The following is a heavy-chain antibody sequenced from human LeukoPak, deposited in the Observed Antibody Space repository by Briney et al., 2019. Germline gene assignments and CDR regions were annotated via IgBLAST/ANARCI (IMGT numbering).Heavy chain of an antibody. CDR1: GGTFSSYA. J-gene: IGHJ5*02. V-gene: IGHV1-69*13. CDR3: ARMTMVRANWFDP. Sequence: ASVKVSCKASGGTFSSYAISWVRQAPGQGLEWMGGIIPIFGTANYAQKFQGRVTITADESTSTAYMEPSSLRSEDTAVYYCARMTMVRANWFDPWGQGTLVTVSS. D-gene: IGHD3-10*01. CDR2: IIPIFGTA.